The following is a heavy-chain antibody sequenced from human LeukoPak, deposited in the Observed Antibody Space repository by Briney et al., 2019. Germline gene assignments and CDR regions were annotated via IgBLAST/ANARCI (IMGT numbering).Heavy chain of an antibody. J-gene: IGHJ6*02. CDR3: ARDSQWGYAMDV. Sequence: PGGSLRLSCAASGLIFTSYSIDWVRQAPGKGLEWLSFITSSTSTIYYADSVRGRFTISRDNAKNSVYLQMNSLRDEDTAVYYCARDSQWGYAMDVWGQGTTVTVSS. D-gene: IGHD1-26*01. CDR2: ITSSTSTI. CDR1: GLIFTSYS. V-gene: IGHV3-48*02.